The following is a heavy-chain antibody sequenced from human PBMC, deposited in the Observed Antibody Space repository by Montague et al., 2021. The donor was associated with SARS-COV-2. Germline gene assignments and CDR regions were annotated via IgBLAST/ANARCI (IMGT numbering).Heavy chain of an antibody. CDR1: GGPISGSSDY. D-gene: IGHD5-18*01. CDR2: VDYSGNT. Sequence: SETLSLTCTVTGGPISGSSDYWGWIRQSPGKGLEWIASVDYSGNTYYSPSLKSRLTIPVDTSKNQFSLKLNSVTAADTALYYRARREYSYGWGDWGQGTLVTVSS. V-gene: IGHV4-39*01. CDR3: ARREYSYGWGD. J-gene: IGHJ4*02.